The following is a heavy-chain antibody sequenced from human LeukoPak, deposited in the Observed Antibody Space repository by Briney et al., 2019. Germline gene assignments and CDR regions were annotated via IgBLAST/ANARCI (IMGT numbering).Heavy chain of an antibody. CDR1: GGSFSGYY. CDR3: VRHDGRGGATMGAFDS. CDR2: INHSGST. D-gene: IGHD5-12*01. Sequence: PSETLSLTCAVYGGSFSGYYWSWIRQPPGKGLEWIGEINHSGSTNYNPSLNSRVTISVVTSDQFTLQLNSVTAADTAVYYCVRHDGRGGATMGAFDSWGQGSLVTVSS. J-gene: IGHJ5*01. V-gene: IGHV4-34*01.